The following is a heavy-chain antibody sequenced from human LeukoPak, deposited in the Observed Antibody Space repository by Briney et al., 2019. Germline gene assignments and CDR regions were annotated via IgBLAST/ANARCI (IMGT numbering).Heavy chain of an antibody. D-gene: IGHD3-22*01. V-gene: IGHV3-23*01. CDR3: AKDPYDSGGYSATSFDH. Sequence: GGSLRLSCAASGFTFSSYAMSWVRQAPGKGLQWVSGISGSGGSTYYADSVRGRFTVSRVNSKNTLYLQMNSLRGEDTAVYYCAKDPYDSGGYSATSFDHWGQGTLVTVSS. J-gene: IGHJ4*02. CDR1: GFTFSSYA. CDR2: ISGSGGST.